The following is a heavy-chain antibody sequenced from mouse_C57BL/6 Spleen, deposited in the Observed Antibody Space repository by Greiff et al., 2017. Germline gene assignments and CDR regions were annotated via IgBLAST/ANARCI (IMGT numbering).Heavy chain of an antibody. V-gene: IGHV1-19*01. CDR3: ARGDSNPFAY. J-gene: IGHJ3*01. D-gene: IGHD2-5*01. CDR2: INPYNGGT. Sequence: VQLQQSGPVLVKPGASVKMSCKASGYTFTDYYMNWVKQSHGKSLEWIGVINPYNGGTSYNQKFKGKATLTVDKSSSTAYMELNSLTSEDSAVYYCARGDSNPFAYWGQGTLVTVSA. CDR1: GYTFTDYY.